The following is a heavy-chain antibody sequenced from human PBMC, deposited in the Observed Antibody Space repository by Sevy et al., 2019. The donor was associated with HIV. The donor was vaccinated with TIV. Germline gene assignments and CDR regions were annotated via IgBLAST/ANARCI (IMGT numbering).Heavy chain of an antibody. CDR3: ARSLISWGSFDY. CDR2: ISSGGSI. V-gene: IGHV3-23*01. J-gene: IGHJ4*02. D-gene: IGHD7-27*01. Sequence: GGSLRLSCAASGFTFTSYTMSWVRQAPGKGLEWVSAISSGGSINYRDSVKGRFTISSDSSKNTLYLQMNSLGAEDTAVYYCARSLISWGSFDYWGQGTLVTVSS. CDR1: GFTFTSYT.